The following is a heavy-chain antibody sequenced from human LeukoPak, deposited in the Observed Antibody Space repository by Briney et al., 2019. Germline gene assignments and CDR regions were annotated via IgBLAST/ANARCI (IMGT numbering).Heavy chain of an antibody. CDR2: IRKRPNSYTT. D-gene: IGHD6-19*01. V-gene: IGHV3-72*01. Sequence: GGSLRLSCAASGFTFSDHFMDWVRQAPGKGLEWVGRIRKRPNSYTTEYAASVQGRFAISRDDSKNSLYLQMNSLKTEDTAVYYCARVSTTVAGSDYLDYWGQGTQVTIFS. CDR1: GFTFSDHF. CDR3: ARVSTTVAGSDYLDY. J-gene: IGHJ4*02.